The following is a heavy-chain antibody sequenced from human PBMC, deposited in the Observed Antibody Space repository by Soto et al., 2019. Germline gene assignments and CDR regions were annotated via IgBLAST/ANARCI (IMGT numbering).Heavy chain of an antibody. Sequence: SETLSLTCTVSGGSISSGGYYWSWILQHPGKGLEWIVYIYYSGITYYNPSLKSRVTISVDTSKNQFSLKLSSVTAADTAVYYCARGPILTGYPPRRYFDYWGQGTLVTVSS. J-gene: IGHJ4*02. CDR1: GGSISSGGYY. CDR3: ARGPILTGYPPRRYFDY. D-gene: IGHD3-9*01. V-gene: IGHV4-31*03. CDR2: IYYSGIT.